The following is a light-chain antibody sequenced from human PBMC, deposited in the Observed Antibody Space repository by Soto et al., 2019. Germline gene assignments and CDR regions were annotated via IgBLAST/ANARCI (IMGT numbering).Light chain of an antibody. CDR2: KAS. V-gene: IGKV1-5*03. Sequence: DIQMTQSPSTLSASVGDRVTITCRASQTISTLLAWYQQRPGKAPNLLIYKASSLESGVPSRFSGSGSGTAFTLTISSLQPDDFATYFCQQYRTYPWTFGQGTKVEVK. CDR1: QTISTL. CDR3: QQYRTYPWT. J-gene: IGKJ1*01.